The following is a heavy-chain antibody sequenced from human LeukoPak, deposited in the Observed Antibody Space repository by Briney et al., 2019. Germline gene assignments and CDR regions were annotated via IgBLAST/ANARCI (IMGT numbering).Heavy chain of an antibody. Sequence: SETLSLTCTVSGGSISSSNWWNWVRQPPGKGLEWIGYIYYSGSTNYNPSLKSRVTISVDTSKNQFSLKLSSVTAADTAVYYCARDRLPPVKYSGYGYYYMDVWGKGTTVTVSS. CDR2: IYYSGST. V-gene: IGHV4-4*02. J-gene: IGHJ6*03. D-gene: IGHD5-12*01. CDR1: GGSISSSNW. CDR3: ARDRLPPVKYSGYGYYYMDV.